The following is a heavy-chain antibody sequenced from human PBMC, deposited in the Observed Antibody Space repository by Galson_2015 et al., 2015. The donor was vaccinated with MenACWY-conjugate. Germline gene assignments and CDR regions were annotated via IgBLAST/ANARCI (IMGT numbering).Heavy chain of an antibody. D-gene: IGHD3-3*01. J-gene: IGHJ5*02. CDR1: GGSVSGSY. CDR2: IYYTGST. Sequence: ETLSLTCPVSGGSVSGSYWHWIRQAPGKGLEWIGYIYYTGSTRYNPSLESRTTISLDTSKNQCSLKMTSVTAADTAVYYCAKAGDFWSGYGFDPWGQGALVTVSS. V-gene: IGHV4-59*02. CDR3: AKAGDFWSGYGFDP.